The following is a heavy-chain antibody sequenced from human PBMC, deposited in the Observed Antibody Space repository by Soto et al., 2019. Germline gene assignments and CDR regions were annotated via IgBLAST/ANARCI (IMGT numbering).Heavy chain of an antibody. Sequence: QTLSLTCAISGDSVSSNTASWNWIRQSPSRGLEWLGRTYFRSKWYNDYAVSVKSRIIINPDTSSNQFSLQLNSVTPEDTAVYLCAKGDNLGPKTGYAFDPWGQGIMVTVSS. D-gene: IGHD5-12*01. CDR3: AKGDNLGPKTGYAFDP. J-gene: IGHJ5*02. V-gene: IGHV6-1*01. CDR1: GDSVSSNTAS. CDR2: TYFRSKWYN.